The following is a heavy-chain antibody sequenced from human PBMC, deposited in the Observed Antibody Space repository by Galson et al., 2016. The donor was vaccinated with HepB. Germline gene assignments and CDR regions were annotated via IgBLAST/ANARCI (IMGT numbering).Heavy chain of an antibody. CDR3: ARDVGPRRQGDFGAGTLEF. V-gene: IGHV4-31*03. D-gene: IGHD3-10*01. CDR2: VYYRGTT. J-gene: IGHJ4*02. CDR1: GDSISDDGYY. Sequence: TLSLTCTVSGDSISDDGYYWTWIRQHPGKGLEYIGYVYYRGTTYYNPSLKSRLSISVDTSKNQFSLGLTSVTAADTALYYCARDVGPRRQGDFGAGTLEFWGQGRLVIVSS.